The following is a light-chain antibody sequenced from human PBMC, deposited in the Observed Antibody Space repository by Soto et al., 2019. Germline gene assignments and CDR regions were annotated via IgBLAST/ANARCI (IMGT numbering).Light chain of an antibody. J-gene: IGLJ1*01. V-gene: IGLV2-14*01. CDR1: SSDVGGYSY. CDR3: SSYTSSVYV. Sequence: QSALAQPASVSGSPGQSITISCTGTSSDVGGYSYVSWYQQHPGKAPKLMIYEVSNRPSGVSNRFSGSKSGNTASLTISGLQAEDEADYYCSSYTSSVYVFGTGTKVTV. CDR2: EVS.